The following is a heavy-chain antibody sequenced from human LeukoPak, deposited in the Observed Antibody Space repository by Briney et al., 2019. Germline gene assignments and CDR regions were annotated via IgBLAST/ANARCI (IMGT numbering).Heavy chain of an antibody. Sequence: GASVKVSCKASGYTFTDYYIHWVRQAPGQGLEWMGWINPNSDYTFYAQKFQGRVTLTRDTSISTAYMELSRLRSDDTAVYYCASRIAVAGFDYWGQGTLVTVSS. J-gene: IGHJ4*02. CDR1: GYTFTDYY. CDR3: ASRIAVAGFDY. D-gene: IGHD6-19*01. V-gene: IGHV1-2*02. CDR2: INPNSDYT.